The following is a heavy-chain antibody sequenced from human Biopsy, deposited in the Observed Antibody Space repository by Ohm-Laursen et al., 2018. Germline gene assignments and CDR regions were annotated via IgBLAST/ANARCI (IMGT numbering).Heavy chain of an antibody. CDR1: GGSMTGYE. D-gene: IGHD1-26*01. J-gene: IGHJ3*02. Sequence: SVTLSLTCSVSGGSMTGYEWSWIRLAPGKGLEWIGYIYYSGGTKYNPSLASRVTFSVDMSKSQFSLKLYSGTAADTAVYYCARVEAGTYDALDIWGQGTLVAVSA. V-gene: IGHV4-59*07. CDR2: IYYSGGT. CDR3: ARVEAGTYDALDI.